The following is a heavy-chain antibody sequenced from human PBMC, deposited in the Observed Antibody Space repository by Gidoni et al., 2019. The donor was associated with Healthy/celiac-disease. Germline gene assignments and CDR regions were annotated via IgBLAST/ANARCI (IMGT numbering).Heavy chain of an antibody. CDR2: IYHSMST. V-gene: IGHV4-4*02. D-gene: IGHD3-9*01. CDR1: GVSISSSNW. Sequence: QVQLQESGPGLVKPSGTLSLTCAVSGVSISSSNWWSWVLQPPGKGLEWIGEIYHSMSTNYNPSLKSRVTISVDKSKNQFSLKLSSVTDADTAVYYCARMAYDILTGHPTHDYWGQGTLITVSS. J-gene: IGHJ4*02. CDR3: ARMAYDILTGHPTHDY.